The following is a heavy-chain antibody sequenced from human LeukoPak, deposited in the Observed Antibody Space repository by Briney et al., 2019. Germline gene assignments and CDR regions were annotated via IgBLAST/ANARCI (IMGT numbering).Heavy chain of an antibody. J-gene: IGHJ6*02. CDR3: ARDLSNEGIAAAGIGIYYGMDV. V-gene: IGHV3-21*01. CDR2: ISSSSYI. CDR1: GFTFSSYS. D-gene: IGHD6-13*01. Sequence: GGSLRLSCAASGFTFSSYSMNWVRQAPGKGLEWVSSISSSSYIYYADSVKGRFTISRDNAKNSLYLQMNSLRAEDTAVYYCARDLSNEGIAAAGIGIYYGMDVWGQGTTVTVSS.